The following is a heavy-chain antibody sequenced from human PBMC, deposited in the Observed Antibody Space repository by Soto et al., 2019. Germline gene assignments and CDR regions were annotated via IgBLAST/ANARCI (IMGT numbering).Heavy chain of an antibody. D-gene: IGHD3-10*01. V-gene: IGHV4-39*01. Sequence: QLQLQESGPGLVKPSETLSLTCTVSGGSISSSSYYWGWIRQPPGKGLEWIGSIYYSGSTYYNPSLKSRVTRSVDTSKNQFSLKLSSVTAADTAVYYCARHVYPGRGDYYFDYWGQATLVTVSS. CDR2: IYYSGST. CDR1: GGSISSSSYY. J-gene: IGHJ4*02. CDR3: ARHVYPGRGDYYFDY.